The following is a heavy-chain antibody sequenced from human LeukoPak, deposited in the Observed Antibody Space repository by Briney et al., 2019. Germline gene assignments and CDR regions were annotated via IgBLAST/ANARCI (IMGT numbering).Heavy chain of an antibody. D-gene: IGHD6-19*01. CDR2: INAGNGNT. V-gene: IGHV1-3*01. CDR3: AKDRYSSGWYEY. J-gene: IGHJ4*02. CDR1: GYTFSAYT. Sequence: ASVKVSCKASGYTFSAYTIHWVRQAPGQRLEWMGWINAGNGNTKYSQKFQGRVTITRDTSASTAYMELSSLRSEDTAVYYCAKDRYSSGWYEYWGQGTLVTVSS.